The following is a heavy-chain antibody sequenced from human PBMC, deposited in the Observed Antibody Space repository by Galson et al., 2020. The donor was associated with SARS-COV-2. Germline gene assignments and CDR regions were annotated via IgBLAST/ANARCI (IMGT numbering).Heavy chain of an antibody. CDR2: IYSEGSST. D-gene: IGHD7-27*01. Sequence: RRALHGESLKISCAVSGFTFSNHSMHWVRQAPGKGLVWVSRIYSEGSSTNYADSVKGRFTISGDNAKNTLYLQMNSLRAEDTAVYYCARGDMGNDDFEYGGQGTVGPVS. J-gene: IGHJ4*02. V-gene: IGHV3-74*01. CDR3: ARGDMGNDDFEY. CDR1: GFTFSNHS.